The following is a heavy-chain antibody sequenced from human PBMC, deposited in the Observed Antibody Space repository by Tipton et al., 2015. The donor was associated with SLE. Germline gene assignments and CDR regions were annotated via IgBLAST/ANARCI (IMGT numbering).Heavy chain of an antibody. CDR1: GVSFSDYY. J-gene: IGHJ5*02. CDR3: ARHRRYCDSASCYWYWFDP. D-gene: IGHD2-2*01. CDR2: INHSGST. Sequence: LRLSCAVYGVSFSDYYWSWIRQPPGKGLEWIGEINHSGSTNYNPSLKSRVTISVDTSKNQFSLNLNSVTAADTAVYYCARHRRYCDSASCYWYWFDPWGQGTLVTVSS. V-gene: IGHV4-34*01.